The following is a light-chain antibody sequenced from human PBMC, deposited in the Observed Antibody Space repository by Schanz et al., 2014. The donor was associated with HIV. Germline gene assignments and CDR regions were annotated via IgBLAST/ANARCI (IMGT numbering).Light chain of an antibody. CDR2: GAS. V-gene: IGKV3D-15*01. CDR1: QSINSN. J-gene: IGKJ2*01. CDR3: QQYNNWPPMYT. Sequence: EIVLTQSPGTLSVSPGERATLSCSASQSINSNFLGWYQQKLGQAPRLVIFGASNRATGIPDRFSGSGSGTEFTLTISSLQSDDFAVYYCQQYNNWPPMYTFGQGTKLEIK.